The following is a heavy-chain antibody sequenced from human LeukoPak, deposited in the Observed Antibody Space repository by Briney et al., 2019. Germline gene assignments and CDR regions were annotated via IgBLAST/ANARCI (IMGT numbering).Heavy chain of an antibody. D-gene: IGHD3-3*01. V-gene: IGHV1-2*04. CDR1: AYTFIGYY. CDR2: INPNSGDT. J-gene: IGHJ3*02. Sequence: ASVKVSCKASAYTFIGYYIHWVRQAPGQGLEWVGWINPNSGDTTYAQKFQGWVTMTRDTSISTAYMELSRLRSDDTAVYYCARDSSRITIFGVVIPQGAFDIWGQGTMVTVSS. CDR3: ARDSSRITIFGVVIPQGAFDI.